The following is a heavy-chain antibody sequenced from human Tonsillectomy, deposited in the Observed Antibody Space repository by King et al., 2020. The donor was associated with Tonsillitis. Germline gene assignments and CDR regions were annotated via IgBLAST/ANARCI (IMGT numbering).Heavy chain of an antibody. CDR2: ISYDGSNK. V-gene: IGHV3-30*04. CDR3: ATSSGTYSSGYYGVD. J-gene: IGHJ4*02. Sequence: VQLVESGGGVVQPGRSLRLSCAASGFTFSSYAMHWVRQAPGKGLEWVAVISYDGSNKYYADSVKGRFTISRDNSKNTLYLQMNSLSAEDTAVYYCATSSGTYSSGYYGVDWGQGTLVTVSS. CDR1: GFTFSSYA. D-gene: IGHD3-22*01.